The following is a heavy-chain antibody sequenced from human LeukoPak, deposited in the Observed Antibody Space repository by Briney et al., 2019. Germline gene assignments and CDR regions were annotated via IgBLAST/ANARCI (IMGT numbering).Heavy chain of an antibody. D-gene: IGHD5-12*01. J-gene: IGHJ5*02. Sequence: SETLSLTCTVSGGSISSGSYYWSWIRQPAGKGLEWIGRIYTSGSTNYNPSLKSRVTISVDTSKNQFSLKLRSVTAADTAVYYCARVGIVATSYGWFGPWGQGTLVTVSA. CDR1: GGSISSGSYY. CDR2: IYTSGST. V-gene: IGHV4-61*02. CDR3: ARVGIVATSYGWFGP.